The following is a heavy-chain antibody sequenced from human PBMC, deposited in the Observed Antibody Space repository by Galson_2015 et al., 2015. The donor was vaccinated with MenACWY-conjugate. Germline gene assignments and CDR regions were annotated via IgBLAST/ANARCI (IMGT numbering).Heavy chain of an antibody. D-gene: IGHD2-21*02. CDR3: ARGCGGDCYDAFDI. Sequence: LESRVTISLDTSKNQFSLRLSAVTAADTAVYYCARGCGGDCYDAFDIWGQGTAVAVSS. V-gene: IGHV4-59*09. J-gene: IGHJ3*02.